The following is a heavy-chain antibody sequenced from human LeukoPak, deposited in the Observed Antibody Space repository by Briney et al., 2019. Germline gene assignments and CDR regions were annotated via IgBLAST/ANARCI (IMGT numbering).Heavy chain of an antibody. V-gene: IGHV3-7*01. Sequence: GGSLRLSCTASEFTFSSYWMSWVRQAPGKGLEWVANIKQDGSEKDYVDSVKGRFTISRDNAKDSLYLQMNNLRAEDTAVYYCARYCGGDCYGMDVWGQGTTVTVSS. CDR1: EFTFSSYW. J-gene: IGHJ6*02. CDR2: IKQDGSEK. D-gene: IGHD2-21*01. CDR3: ARYCGGDCYGMDV.